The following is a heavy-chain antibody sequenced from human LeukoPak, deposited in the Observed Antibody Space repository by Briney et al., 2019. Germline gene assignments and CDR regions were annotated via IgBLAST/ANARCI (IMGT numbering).Heavy chain of an antibody. D-gene: IGHD3-9*01. CDR2: INPNSGGT. CDR3: ARALLYYDILTGYYTKTIFDY. Sequence: GASVKVSCKASGYTFTGYYMHWVRQAPGQGLEWMGWINPNSGGTNYAQKFQGRVTMTRDTSISTTYMELSRLRSDDTAVYYCARALLYYDILTGYYTKTIFDYWGQGTLVTVSS. J-gene: IGHJ4*02. CDR1: GYTFTGYY. V-gene: IGHV1-2*02.